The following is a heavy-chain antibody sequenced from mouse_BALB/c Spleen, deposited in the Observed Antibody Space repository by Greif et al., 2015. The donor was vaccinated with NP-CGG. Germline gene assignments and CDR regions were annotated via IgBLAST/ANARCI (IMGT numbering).Heavy chain of an antibody. Sequence: EVQGVESGGGLVKPGGSLKLSCAASGFTFSSYAMSWVRQTPEKRLEWVASISSGGSTYYPDSVKGRFTISRDNARSILYLQMSSLRSEDTAMYYCARGYYDYDGPFAYWGQGTLVTVSA. J-gene: IGHJ3*01. V-gene: IGHV5-6-5*01. CDR2: ISSGGST. CDR3: ARGYYDYDGPFAY. D-gene: IGHD2-4*01. CDR1: GFTFSSYA.